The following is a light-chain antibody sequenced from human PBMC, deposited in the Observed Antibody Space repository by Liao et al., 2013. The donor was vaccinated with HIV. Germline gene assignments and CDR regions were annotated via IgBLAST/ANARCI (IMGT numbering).Light chain of an antibody. J-gene: IGLJ1*01. CDR3: QAWDSSTRYV. CDR1: KLGDKY. V-gene: IGLV3-1*01. Sequence: SYELTQAPSVSVSPGQTASITCSGDKLGDKYACWYQQKPGQSPVLVIYQDSKRPSGIPERFSGSNSGNTATLTISGTQAMDEADYYCQAWDSSTRYVFGTGTKVTVL. CDR2: QDS.